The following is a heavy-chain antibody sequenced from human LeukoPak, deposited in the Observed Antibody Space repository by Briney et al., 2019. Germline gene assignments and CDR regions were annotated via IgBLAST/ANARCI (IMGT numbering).Heavy chain of an antibody. J-gene: IGHJ5*02. CDR3: ARGDVDTAMVT. V-gene: IGHV4-59*01. CDR2: IYYSGST. Sequence: PSEILSLTCTVSGGSISSYYWSWIRQPPGKGLEWIGYIYYSGSTNYNPSLKSRVTISVDTSKNQFSLKLSSVTAADTAVYYCARGDVDTAMVTWSQGTLVTVSS. D-gene: IGHD5-18*01. CDR1: GGSISSYY.